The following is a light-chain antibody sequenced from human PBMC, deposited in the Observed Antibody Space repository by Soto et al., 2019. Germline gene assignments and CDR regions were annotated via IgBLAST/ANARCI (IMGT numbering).Light chain of an antibody. CDR2: EDT. CDR3: HVWDSSSDHVV. V-gene: IGLV3-21*02. Sequence: SYELTQPPSVSVAPGQTARISCGGNNIESESVHWYRQKPGQAPVLVVYEDTDRPSGIPERFSGSNSGNTATLTISRVEAGDEADYYCHVWDSSSDHVVFGGGIKLTVL. CDR1: NIESES. J-gene: IGLJ2*01.